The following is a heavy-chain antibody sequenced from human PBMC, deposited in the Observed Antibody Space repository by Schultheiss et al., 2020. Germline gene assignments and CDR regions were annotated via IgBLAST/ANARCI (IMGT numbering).Heavy chain of an antibody. CDR3: AKDRGYCSGGSCYYLDY. CDR1: GFTFSSYA. Sequence: GGSLRLSCAASGFTFSSYAMSWVRQAPGKGLEWVSVMSSSGDSTDYAGSVKGLFTVSRDNSKNTLYLQMNSLRAEDTAVYYCAKDRGYCSGGSCYYLDYWGQGTLVTVSS. D-gene: IGHD2-15*01. CDR2: MSSSGDST. V-gene: IGHV3-23*01. J-gene: IGHJ4*02.